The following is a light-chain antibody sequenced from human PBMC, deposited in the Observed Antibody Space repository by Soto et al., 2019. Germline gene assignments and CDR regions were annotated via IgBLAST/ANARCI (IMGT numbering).Light chain of an antibody. J-gene: IGKJ2*01. V-gene: IGKV3-15*01. CDR3: QQYHNWPPYT. CDR1: QSVSTN. Sequence: EIVMTQSPATLSVSPGERATLSCRASQSVSTNLAWYQQKPGQAPRLLMYGASTRATGIPARFSGSGSGTESTLTISSVQSEDSAVYYCQQYHNWPPYTFGQGNKLEIK. CDR2: GAS.